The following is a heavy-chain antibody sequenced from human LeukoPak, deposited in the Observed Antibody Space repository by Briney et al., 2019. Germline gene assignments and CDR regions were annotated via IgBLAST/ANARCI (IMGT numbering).Heavy chain of an antibody. J-gene: IGHJ6*03. CDR3: ARVSWKRGYYYYMDV. D-gene: IGHD1-1*01. CDR1: GGSISSHH. V-gene: IGHV4-4*07. Sequence: SETLSLTCTVSGGSISSHHWSWIRQSAGKGLEWIGRIYTSGSTTYNPSLKSRVTISVDTSKNQFSLKLSSVTAADTAVYYCARVSWKRGYYYYMDVRGKGTTVTVSS. CDR2: IYTSGST.